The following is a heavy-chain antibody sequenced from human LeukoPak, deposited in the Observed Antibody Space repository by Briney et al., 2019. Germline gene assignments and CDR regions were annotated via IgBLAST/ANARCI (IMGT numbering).Heavy chain of an antibody. CDR2: ISYDGSNK. V-gene: IGHV3-30*19. CDR1: GFTFSSYV. CDR3: ARGPTGLFIDY. J-gene: IGHJ4*02. Sequence: GGSLRLSCAASGFTFSSYVMHWVRQAPGKGLEWVAVISYDGSNKYYADSVKGRFTISRDNSKNTLYLQMNSLRAEDTAVYYCARGPTGLFIDYWGQGTLVTVSS. D-gene: IGHD3-22*01.